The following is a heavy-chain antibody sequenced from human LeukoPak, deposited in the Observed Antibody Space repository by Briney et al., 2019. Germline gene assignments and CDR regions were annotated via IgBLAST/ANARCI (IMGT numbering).Heavy chain of an antibody. CDR3: ARDWGQPEPAYYYDSSGYYQFDY. V-gene: IGHV1-69*04. CDR2: IIPILGIA. Sequence: GASVKVSCKASGYTFTSYGISWVRQAPGQGLEWMGRIIPILGIANYAQKFQGRVTITADKSTSTAYMELSSLRSEDTAVYYCARDWGQPEPAYYYDSSGYYQFDYWGQGTLVTVSS. D-gene: IGHD3-22*01. J-gene: IGHJ4*02. CDR1: GYTFTSYG.